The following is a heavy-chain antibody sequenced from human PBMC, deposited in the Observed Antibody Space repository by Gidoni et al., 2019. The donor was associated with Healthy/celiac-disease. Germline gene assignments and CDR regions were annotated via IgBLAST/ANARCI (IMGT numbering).Heavy chain of an antibody. D-gene: IGHD1-26*01. V-gene: IGHV1-2*02. CDR2: SNPNSGGT. CDR3: ARDDEGGIDY. Sequence: QVQLVPSGAEVKKHGASVKVSCQASGYTFTGYYMHWVRQAPGKGIGWMGWSNPNSGGTNYAQKFQGRVTMTRDTSISTAYMELSRLRADDTAVYYCARDDEGGIDYWGQGTLVTVSS. J-gene: IGHJ4*02. CDR1: GYTFTGYY.